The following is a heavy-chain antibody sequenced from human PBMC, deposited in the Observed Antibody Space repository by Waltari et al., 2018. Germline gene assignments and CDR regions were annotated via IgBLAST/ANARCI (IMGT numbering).Heavy chain of an antibody. Sequence: EVQLVESGGGLVQPGGSLRLSCAASGFTFSSYSMNWVRQAPGKGLEWVSYISSSSSTIYYADSVKGRFTISRDNAKNSLYLQMNSLRAEDTAVYYCARDPAIAAAGTDYWGQGTLVTVSS. CDR3: ARDPAIAAAGTDY. CDR2: ISSSSSTI. V-gene: IGHV3-48*04. D-gene: IGHD6-13*01. CDR1: GFTFSSYS. J-gene: IGHJ4*02.